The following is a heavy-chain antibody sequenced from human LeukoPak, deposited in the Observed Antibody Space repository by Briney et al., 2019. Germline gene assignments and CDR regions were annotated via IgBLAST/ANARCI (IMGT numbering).Heavy chain of an antibody. J-gene: IGHJ6*02. D-gene: IGHD3-10*01. V-gene: IGHV3-23*01. Sequence: GGSVRLSCATTGFVFPSYAMNWVRQAPGRGLEGVSGISDSGGTTYNGGCVKGRFTVSRDNTKYTLYLQVTSLRVEDTAVYFCAKGSAGEVRGVTSLFYYCLDVWGQGTTVTVSS. CDR3: AKGSAGEVRGVTSLFYYCLDV. CDR2: ISDSGGTT. CDR1: GFVFPSYA.